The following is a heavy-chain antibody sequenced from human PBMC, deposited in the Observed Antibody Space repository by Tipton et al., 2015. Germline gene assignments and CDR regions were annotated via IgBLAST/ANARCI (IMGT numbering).Heavy chain of an antibody. V-gene: IGHV4-39*07. CDR3: ARVPFDYFDY. Sequence: TLSLTCTGPDDSISNNDYYWGWLRQPPGKDLEWIGSVYHSGNTHYNPSLKSRVSMSIDTSKNQFSLKLSSVTAADTAVYYCARVPFDYFDYWGQGILVTVSS. J-gene: IGHJ4*02. CDR2: VYHSGNT. CDR1: DDSISNNDYY.